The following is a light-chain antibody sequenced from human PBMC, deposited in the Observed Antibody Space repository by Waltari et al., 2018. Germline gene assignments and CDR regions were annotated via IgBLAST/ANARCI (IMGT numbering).Light chain of an antibody. CDR2: TAS. J-gene: IGKJ3*01. CDR1: QDIRTY. V-gene: IGKV1-27*01. CDR3: QKSDSAPPFT. Sequence: DIQMTQSPSSLSASVGDRVTITCRASQDIRTYLAWYQQKPGKVPKLLINTASTLQSGVPSRFGGSGSGTDFTLTISSLQPEDVATYYCQKSDSAPPFTFGPGTKVDI.